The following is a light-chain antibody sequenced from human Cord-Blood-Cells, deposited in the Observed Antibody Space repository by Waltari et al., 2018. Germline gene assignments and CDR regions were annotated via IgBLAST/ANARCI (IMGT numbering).Light chain of an antibody. J-gene: IGLJ3*02. V-gene: IGLV2-11*01. CDR2: DFS. CDR1: SSDVVGYNS. CDR3: CSYAGSYTWV. Sequence: QSALTQPRSVSGSPGQSVTIPCTGTSSDVVGYNSVSWYQQHPGKAPKLMIYDFSKPPFGVPDRFSGSKSGNTASLTISGLQAEDEADYYCCSYAGSYTWVFGGGTKLTVL.